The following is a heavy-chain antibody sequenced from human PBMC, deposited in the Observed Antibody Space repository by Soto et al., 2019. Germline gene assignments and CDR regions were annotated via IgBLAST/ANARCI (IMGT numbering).Heavy chain of an antibody. D-gene: IGHD2-15*01. Sequence: QVQLVQSGAEVKKPGASVTVSCKASGYTFTSYGISWVRQAPGQGLEWMGWISAYNGNTNYAQKLQGRVTMTTDTTTSTAYMELRSLRSDDTAVYYCARDGYCSGGSCSYYYGMDVWGQGTTVTVSS. J-gene: IGHJ6*02. CDR2: ISAYNGNT. V-gene: IGHV1-18*04. CDR3: ARDGYCSGGSCSYYYGMDV. CDR1: GYTFTSYG.